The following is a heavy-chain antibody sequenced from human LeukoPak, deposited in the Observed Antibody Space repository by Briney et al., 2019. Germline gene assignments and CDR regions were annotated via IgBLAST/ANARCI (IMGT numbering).Heavy chain of an antibody. D-gene: IGHD6-13*01. J-gene: IGHJ6*02. V-gene: IGHV4-59*12. Sequence: SETLSLTCTVSGGSISSYYWSWIRQPPGKGLEWIGYIYYSGSTNYNPSLKSRVTISVDTSKNQFSLKLSSVTAADTVVYYCAREERYSSSWGRYYYYGMDVWGQGTTVTVSS. CDR1: GGSISSYY. CDR3: AREERYSSSWGRYYYYGMDV. CDR2: IYYSGST.